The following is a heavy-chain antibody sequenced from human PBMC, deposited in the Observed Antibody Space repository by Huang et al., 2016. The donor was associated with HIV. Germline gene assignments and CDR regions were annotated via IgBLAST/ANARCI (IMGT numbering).Heavy chain of an antibody. J-gene: IGHJ4*02. D-gene: IGHD3-10*01. Sequence: QLQLQESGPGLVKPSETLSLTCTVSGGSIRSDNYYWGWIRQPPGKGLAWIGSIYDSGSNYCSPSRKRRVTITVDTAKNHVSRRMRSVTAAGTAVYYCARLPGSITMIRGVITDPYWGQGTLVTVSS. CDR2: IYDSGSN. V-gene: IGHV4-39*02. CDR1: GGSIRSDNYY. CDR3: ARLPGSITMIRGVITDPY.